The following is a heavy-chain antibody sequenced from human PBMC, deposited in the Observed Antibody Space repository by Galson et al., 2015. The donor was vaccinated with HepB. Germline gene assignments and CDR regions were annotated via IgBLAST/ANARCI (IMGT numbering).Heavy chain of an antibody. J-gene: IGHJ4*02. V-gene: IGHV3-53*01. CDR2: INSGGST. Sequence: SLRLSCAASGFIVRNNYMSWVRQAPGKGLEWVSIINSGGSTYYADSVEGRFTISRDNSKNTLYLQMNSLRAEDTAVYYCAKYNNNWYWTLDYWGQGTLVTVSS. D-gene: IGHD1-1*01. CDR3: AKYNNNWYWTLDY. CDR1: GFIVRNNY.